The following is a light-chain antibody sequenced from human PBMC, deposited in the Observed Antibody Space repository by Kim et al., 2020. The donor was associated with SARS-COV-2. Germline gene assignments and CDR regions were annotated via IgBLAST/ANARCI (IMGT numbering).Light chain of an antibody. Sequence: IVLTQSPATLSLSPGERATLSCRASQSVSSNLAWYQQKFGQSPRLLIYDTSRRATGIPARFSGRGSGTDFTLTISSLEPEDSAVYYCQQRTNWSPEFSFGPGTKVDIK. CDR1: QSVSSN. CDR3: QQRTNWSPEFS. J-gene: IGKJ3*01. CDR2: DTS. V-gene: IGKV3-11*01.